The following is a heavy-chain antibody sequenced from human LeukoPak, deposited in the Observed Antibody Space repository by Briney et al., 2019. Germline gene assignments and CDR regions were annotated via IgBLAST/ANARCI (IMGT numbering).Heavy chain of an antibody. V-gene: IGHV4-34*01. CDR1: GGSFSGYY. CDR3: ARGRGYGDYVLDH. CDR2: INHSGST. Sequence: SETLSLTCAVYGGSFSGYYWSWIRQPPGKGLEWIGEINHSGSTNYNPSLKSRVTISVDTSKNQFSLKLSSVTAADTAVYYCARGRGYGDYVLDHWGQGTLVTVSS. J-gene: IGHJ4*02. D-gene: IGHD4-17*01.